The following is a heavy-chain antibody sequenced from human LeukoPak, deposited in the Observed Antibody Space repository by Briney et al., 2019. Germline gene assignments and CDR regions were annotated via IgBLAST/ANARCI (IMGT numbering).Heavy chain of an antibody. V-gene: IGHV1-8*01. J-gene: IGHJ4*02. Sequence: ASVRVSCKASGYTFTSYDINWVRQASGQGLEWVGWMNPNSGNSGYAQKFQGRITMTRDTSISTACMELSSLRSEDTAVYYCASWGGINLDTDFDYWGQGTLVTVSS. D-gene: IGHD3-16*01. CDR3: ASWGGINLDTDFDY. CDR1: GYTFTSYD. CDR2: MNPNSGNS.